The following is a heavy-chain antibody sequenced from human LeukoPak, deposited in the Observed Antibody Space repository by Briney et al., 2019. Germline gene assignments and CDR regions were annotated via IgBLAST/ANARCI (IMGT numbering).Heavy chain of an antibody. CDR3: AKDLNTVVMQYFDS. V-gene: IGHV3-30*02. D-gene: IGHD2-21*01. J-gene: IGHJ4*02. Sequence: GGSLRLSCTGSGFPFSSHGMHWVRQTPGQGLEWVAFIRYDGKTEYYADCVKGRFTIARENSHSTVHLHMKDLRPDDAAVYFCAKDLNTVVMQYFDSWGQGNLVSVSS. CDR2: IRYDGKTE. CDR1: GFPFSSHG.